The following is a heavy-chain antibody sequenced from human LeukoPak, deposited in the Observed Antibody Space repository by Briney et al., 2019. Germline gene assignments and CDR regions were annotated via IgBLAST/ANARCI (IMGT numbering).Heavy chain of an antibody. D-gene: IGHD2-2*01. CDR1: GYTFISYD. J-gene: IGHJ5*01. CDR2: ILPIFGTT. Sequence: SVKVSCKASGYTFISYDINWVRQAPGQGLEWMGGILPIFGTTNYAQKFQARVTITADESTSTAYMELSSLISDDTAVYYCTRGVLPARFDSWGQGTLVTVTS. V-gene: IGHV1-69*13. CDR3: TRGVLPARFDS.